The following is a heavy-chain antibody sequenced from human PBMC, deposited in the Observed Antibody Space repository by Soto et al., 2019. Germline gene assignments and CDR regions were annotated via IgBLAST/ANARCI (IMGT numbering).Heavy chain of an antibody. D-gene: IGHD4-4*01. CDR3: ARAGVATVTHPLGRGPNYYYYGMDV. CDR2: GRSYNGNT. J-gene: IGHJ6*02. CDR1: GYTFTRYG. V-gene: IGHV1-18*01. Sequence: GASLKDSGTAFGYTFTRYGVSWVRQGPGQGVEGMGGGRSYNGNTNYAQKLQGRVTMTTDTSTSTAYMELRSLRSDDTAVYYCARAGVATVTHPLGRGPNYYYYGMDVWGQGTTVTVSS.